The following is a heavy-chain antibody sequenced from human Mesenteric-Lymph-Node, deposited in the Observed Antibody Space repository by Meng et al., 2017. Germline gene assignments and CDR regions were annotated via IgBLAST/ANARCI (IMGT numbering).Heavy chain of an antibody. J-gene: IGHJ3*02. CDR3: ARLRLVSGRNDALDI. CDR2: IYTAGGT. V-gene: IGHV3-53*01. CDR1: ASIVSNSF. Sequence: GGSLRLSCAGSASIVSNSFMCWVRQVPGKGLEWVSCIYTAGGTFYADSVKGRFISSRDNSKNTVYLQMNSLRAEDTALYHCARLRLVSGRNDALDIWGRGTLVTVSS. D-gene: IGHD6-19*01.